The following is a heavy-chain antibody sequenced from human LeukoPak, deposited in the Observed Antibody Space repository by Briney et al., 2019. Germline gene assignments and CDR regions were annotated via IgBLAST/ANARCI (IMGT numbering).Heavy chain of an antibody. V-gene: IGHV7-4-1*02. D-gene: IGHD3-22*01. CDR2: IDTKTGNP. CDR3: AIHPSDSSGYFSC. CDR1: GYTFSSCA. J-gene: IGHJ4*02. Sequence: ASVKVSCEASGYTFSSCAINWVRQAPGQGLEYMGWIDTKTGNPTYAQGFTGRFVFSLDTSVSTAYLQISSLKAEDTAVYYCAIHPSDSSGYFSCWGQGALVTVSS.